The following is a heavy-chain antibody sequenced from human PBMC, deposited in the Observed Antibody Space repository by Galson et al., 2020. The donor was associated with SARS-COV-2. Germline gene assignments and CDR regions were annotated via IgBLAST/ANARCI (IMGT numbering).Heavy chain of an antibody. D-gene: IGHD3-3*01. CDR2: IYYSGST. CDR3: AREGWRITIFGVVNRGAFDL. CDR1: GGSISSGDYY. Sequence: LSLTCTVSGGSISSGDYYWSWIRQPPGKGLEWIGNIYYSGSTYYNPSLKSRVTISVDTSKNQFSLKLSPVTAADTAVYYCAREGWRITIFGVVNRGAFDLCGRGTMVTVSP. J-gene: IGHJ3*01. V-gene: IGHV4-30-4*01.